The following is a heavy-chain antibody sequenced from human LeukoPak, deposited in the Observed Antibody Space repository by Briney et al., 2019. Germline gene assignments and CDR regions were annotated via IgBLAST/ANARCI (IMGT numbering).Heavy chain of an antibody. CDR1: GFTFDDYG. D-gene: IGHD3-10*01. J-gene: IGHJ3*02. CDR3: ARDGHLERSYDAFDI. V-gene: IGHV3-20*04. Sequence: GGFLLFCGAASGFTFDDYGMSWVRHARGKVLELASIITWSGSSKGYAASVKRLFTISSDYANNSLYLKMNSMRAEQTVLYCCARDGHLERSYDAFDIWGQGTMVTVSS. CDR2: ITWSGSSK.